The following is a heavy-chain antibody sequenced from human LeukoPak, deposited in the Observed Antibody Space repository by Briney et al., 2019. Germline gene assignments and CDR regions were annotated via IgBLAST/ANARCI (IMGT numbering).Heavy chain of an antibody. J-gene: IGHJ4*02. Sequence: GGSLRLSCTASGFTFGDYAMSWGRQAPGKGLGWVGFIRSKAYGGTTEYAASVKGRFTISRDDSKSIAYLQMNSLKTEDTAVYYCTRDGGGVFDYWGQGTLVTVSS. CDR1: GFTFGDYA. CDR3: TRDGGGVFDY. D-gene: IGHD3-16*01. CDR2: IRSKAYGGTT. V-gene: IGHV3-49*04.